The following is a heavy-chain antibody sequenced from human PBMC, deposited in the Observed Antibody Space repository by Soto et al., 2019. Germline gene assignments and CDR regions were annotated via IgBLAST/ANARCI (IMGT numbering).Heavy chain of an antibody. D-gene: IGHD1-7*01. CDR1: GYSFTSYW. CDR2: IYPGDSDT. CDR3: ARHSLYNWNYRGMDG. Sequence: GESLKISCKGSGYSFTSYWIGWVRQMPGKGLEWMGIIYPGDSDTRYSPSFQGQVTISADKSISTAYLQWSSLKASDTAMYYCARHSLYNWNYRGMDGWGQGTTVTVSS. J-gene: IGHJ6*02. V-gene: IGHV5-51*01.